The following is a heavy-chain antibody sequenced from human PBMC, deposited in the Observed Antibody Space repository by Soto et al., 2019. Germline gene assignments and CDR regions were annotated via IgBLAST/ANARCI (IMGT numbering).Heavy chain of an antibody. Sequence: QLQLQESGPGLVKPSETLSLTCTVSGGSISSSSYYWGWIRQPPGKGLEWIGSIYYSGSTYYNPSLKSRVTISVDTSKNQFSLKLSSVTAADTAVDYCARYCSGGSCYSVDAFDIWGQGTIVTVSS. CDR3: ARYCSGGSCYSVDAFDI. V-gene: IGHV4-39*01. CDR1: GGSISSSSYY. D-gene: IGHD2-15*01. J-gene: IGHJ3*02. CDR2: IYYSGST.